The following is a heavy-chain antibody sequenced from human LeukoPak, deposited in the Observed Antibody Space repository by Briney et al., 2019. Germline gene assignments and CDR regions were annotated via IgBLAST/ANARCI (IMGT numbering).Heavy chain of an antibody. D-gene: IGHD4-17*01. V-gene: IGHV3-23*01. J-gene: IGHJ6*02. CDR1: GFTFSSYA. Sequence: GGSLRLSCAASGFTFSSYAMSWVRQAPGKGLEWVSAISGSGGSTYYADSVKGRFTISRDNSKNTLYLQMNSLRAEDTAVYYCAKVGHGDYVYYYYGMDVWGQGTMVTVSS. CDR2: ISGSGGST. CDR3: AKVGHGDYVYYYYGMDV.